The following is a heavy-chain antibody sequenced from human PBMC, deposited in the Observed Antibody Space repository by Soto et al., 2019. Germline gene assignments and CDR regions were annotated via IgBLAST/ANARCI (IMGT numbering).Heavy chain of an antibody. CDR3: AHDSLVLPASLNYYNYGMDI. Sequence: SGPTLVNPTQTLTLTCTFSGFSLSTSGMCVSWIRQPPGKALEWLALVDWDDDKYYSTSLKTRLTISKDTSKNQVVLTMTNMDPADTATYYCAHDSLVLPASLNYYNYGMDIWGQGTTDTISS. CDR2: VDWDDDK. D-gene: IGHD2-2*01. CDR1: GFSLSTSGMC. V-gene: IGHV2-70*12. J-gene: IGHJ6*02.